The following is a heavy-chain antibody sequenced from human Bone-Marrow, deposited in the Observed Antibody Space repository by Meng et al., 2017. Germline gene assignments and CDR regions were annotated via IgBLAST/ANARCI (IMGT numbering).Heavy chain of an antibody. D-gene: IGHD5-12*01. J-gene: IGHJ3*02. CDR3: ARSLRGYSGYDYIAFDT. V-gene: IGHV1-69*06. CDR1: GGTFSSYA. CDR2: IIPIFGTA. Sequence: SVKVSCKASGGTFSSYAISWLRQAPGQGLEWMGGIIPIFGTANYAQKFQGRVTITADKSTSTAYMELSSLRSEDTAVYYCARSLRGYSGYDYIAFDTWGQGTMVTVSS.